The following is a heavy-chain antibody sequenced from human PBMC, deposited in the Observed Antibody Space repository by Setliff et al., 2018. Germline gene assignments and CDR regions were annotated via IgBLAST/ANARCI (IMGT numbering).Heavy chain of an antibody. D-gene: IGHD2-15*01. V-gene: IGHV4-39*01. CDR1: GGSVSNSGFF. CDR2: IYDSGSS. Sequence: SETLSLTCTVSGGSVSNSGFFWGWLRQAPGKGLEWIGNIYDSGSSNYNASLKSRLIITRDTSKNQISQKLTSVTAADTAVYYCGRGFSRIEGWGNWFDPWGQGILVTVSS. J-gene: IGHJ5*02. CDR3: GRGFSRIEGWGNWFDP.